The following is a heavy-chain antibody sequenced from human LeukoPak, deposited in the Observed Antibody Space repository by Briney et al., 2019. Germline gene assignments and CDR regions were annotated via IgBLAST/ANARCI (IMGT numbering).Heavy chain of an antibody. Sequence: SETLSLTCTVSGGSVSSGSYYWSWIRQPPGKGLEWIGYIYYSGSTNYNPSLKSRVTISVDTSKNQFSLKLSSVTAADTAVYYCARSLDPWFDPWGQGTLVTVFS. CDR1: GGSVSSGSYY. V-gene: IGHV4-61*01. D-gene: IGHD1-1*01. J-gene: IGHJ5*02. CDR3: ARSLDPWFDP. CDR2: IYYSGST.